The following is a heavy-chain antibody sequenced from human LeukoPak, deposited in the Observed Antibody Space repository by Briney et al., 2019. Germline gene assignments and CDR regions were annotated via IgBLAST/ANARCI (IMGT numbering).Heavy chain of an antibody. D-gene: IGHD1-26*01. CDR1: GGSISSSSYY. Sequence: SETLSLTCTVSGGSISSSSYYWGWIRQPPGKGLEWIGSTYYSGSTYYNPSLKSRATISVDTSKNQFSLKLSSVTAADTAVYYCARTPIGPNYYFDYWGQGALVTVSS. CDR2: TYYSGST. CDR3: ARTPIGPNYYFDY. V-gene: IGHV4-39*01. J-gene: IGHJ4*02.